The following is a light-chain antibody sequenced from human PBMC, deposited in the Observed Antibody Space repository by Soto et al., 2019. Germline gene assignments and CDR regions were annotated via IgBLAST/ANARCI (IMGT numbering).Light chain of an antibody. J-gene: IGKJ1*01. CDR2: KAS. CDR1: QTIYRW. Sequence: DIQMTQSPSTLSASIGDRVTITCRASQTIYRWLAWYQQKPGKAPNLLIYKASNLPSGVPSRFSGSGSGTEFTLTISGLQPDDSALYYCPQYNRYTWTFGQGTKVEIK. V-gene: IGKV1-5*03. CDR3: PQYNRYTWT.